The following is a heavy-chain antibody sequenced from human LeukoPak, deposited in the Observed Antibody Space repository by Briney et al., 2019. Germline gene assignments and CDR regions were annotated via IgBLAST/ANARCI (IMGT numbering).Heavy chain of an antibody. CDR1: GFTFSSYA. CDR3: AKDACSGGSCYYDY. CDR2: ISGSGGST. Sequence: PGASLRLSCAASGFTFSSYAMSWVRQAPGKGLEWVSAISGSGGSTYYADSVEGRFTISRDNSKNTLYLQMNSLRAEDTAVYYCAKDACSGGSCYYDYWGQGTLVTVSS. D-gene: IGHD2-15*01. J-gene: IGHJ4*02. V-gene: IGHV3-23*01.